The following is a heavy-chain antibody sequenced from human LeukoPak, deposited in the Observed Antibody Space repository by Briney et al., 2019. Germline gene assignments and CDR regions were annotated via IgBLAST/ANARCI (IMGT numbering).Heavy chain of an antibody. D-gene: IGHD3-10*01. CDR1: GFNLSNYD. Sequence: GGSLRLSCAVSGFNLSNYDMDWVRQAPGKGLEWVAVIWDDGSNKYYEESVKGRFIISRDISKKMLYLQMNNLRAEDTAVYYCARERGGQDWDFGLWGRGTLVTVSS. V-gene: IGHV3-33*01. CDR2: IWDDGSNK. J-gene: IGHJ2*01. CDR3: ARERGGQDWDFGL.